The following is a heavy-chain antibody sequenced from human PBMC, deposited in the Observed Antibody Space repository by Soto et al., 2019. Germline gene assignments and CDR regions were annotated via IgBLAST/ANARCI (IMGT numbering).Heavy chain of an antibody. CDR2: MNPSGGST. CDR3: GRSITIFGVVPNY. J-gene: IGHJ4*02. Sequence: QVQLVQSGAEVKKPGASVKVSCKASGYSFTSYYMHWVRQAPGQGLEWMGIMNPSGGSTSYAQKFQGRVTMTRDTSTSTVYMELCSLRSEDTAVHYCGRSITIFGVVPNYWGQGTLVTLSS. V-gene: IGHV1-46*01. CDR1: GYSFTSYY. D-gene: IGHD3-3*01.